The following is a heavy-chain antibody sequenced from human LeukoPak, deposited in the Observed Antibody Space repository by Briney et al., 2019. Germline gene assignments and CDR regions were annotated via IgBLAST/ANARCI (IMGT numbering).Heavy chain of an antibody. D-gene: IGHD3-10*01. Sequence: SETLSPTCTVSGGSISSYCWSWIRQPPGKGLGWIGFIFYSGSTNYNPTLKSRVTISVDTSNNQSSLKLNSVTAADTAVYYCARVGRGVNWYFDLWGRGTLVTVSS. CDR2: IFYSGST. V-gene: IGHV4-59*01. J-gene: IGHJ2*01. CDR1: GGSISSYC. CDR3: ARVGRGVNWYFDL.